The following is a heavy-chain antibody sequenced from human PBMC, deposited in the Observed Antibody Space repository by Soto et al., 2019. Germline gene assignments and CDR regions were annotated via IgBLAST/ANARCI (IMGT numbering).Heavy chain of an antibody. CDR3: ARVWGSSSPIFDY. CDR1: GGSISSGGYS. Sequence: QLQLQESGSGLVKPSQTLSLTCAVSGGSISSGGYSWSWIRQPPGKGLEWIGYIYHSGSTYYNPSLKSRVTISVDRSNNQFSLKLSSVTAADTVVYYCARVWGSSSPIFDYWGQGTLVTVSS. CDR2: IYHSGST. V-gene: IGHV4-30-2*01. D-gene: IGHD6-6*01. J-gene: IGHJ4*02.